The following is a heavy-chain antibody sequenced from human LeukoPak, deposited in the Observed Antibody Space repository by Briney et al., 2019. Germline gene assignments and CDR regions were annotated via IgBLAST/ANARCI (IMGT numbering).Heavy chain of an antibody. CDR3: AKDGEYYDILTGYYRRFYYYYYYMDV. V-gene: IGHV3-21*01. J-gene: IGHJ6*03. Sequence: GGYLRLSCAASGFTFNSYSMNWFRQAPGKGLEWVSSMSSSSRFIYYADSVKGRFTISRDNSKNTLYLQMNSLRAEDTAVYYCAKDGEYYDILTGYYRRFYYYYYYMDVWGKGTTVTVSS. D-gene: IGHD3-9*01. CDR1: GFTFNSYS. CDR2: MSSSSRFI.